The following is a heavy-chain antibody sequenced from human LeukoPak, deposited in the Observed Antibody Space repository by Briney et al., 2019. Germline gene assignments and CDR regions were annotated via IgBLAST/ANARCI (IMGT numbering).Heavy chain of an antibody. CDR3: ATKQWLAPPPDS. CDR2: INTDGTVT. Sequence: PGGSLRLPCAASGFTFSKYWMLWVRLAPGKGLESVSRINTDGTVTTYADSVKGRFTVSRDNADNTMFLQMNSVRDEDTAVYYCATKQWLAPPPDSWGQGTPVTVSS. D-gene: IGHD6-19*01. CDR1: GFTFSKYW. J-gene: IGHJ4*02. V-gene: IGHV3-74*01.